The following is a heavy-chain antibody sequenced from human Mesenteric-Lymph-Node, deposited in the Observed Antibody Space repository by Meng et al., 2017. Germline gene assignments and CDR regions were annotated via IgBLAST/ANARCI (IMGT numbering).Heavy chain of an antibody. D-gene: IGHD6-13*01. CDR2: IKQDGSVK. V-gene: IGHV3-7*01. CDR3: ATSSAAAGND. J-gene: IGHJ4*02. Sequence: GESLKISCAASGFTLSTYWMHWVRQAPGKGLEWVANIKQDGSVKSYVGSVRGRFTISRDNAKNSLYLQMNSLRADDTALYYCATSSAAAGNDWGQGTLVTVSS. CDR1: GFTLSTYW.